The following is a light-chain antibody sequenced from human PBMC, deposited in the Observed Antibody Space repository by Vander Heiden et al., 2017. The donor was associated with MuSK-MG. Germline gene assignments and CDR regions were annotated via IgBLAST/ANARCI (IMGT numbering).Light chain of an antibody. CDR1: QSLGHSDGNTY. CDR2: KIS. CDR3: MQDTQYPHT. J-gene: IGKJ2*01. Sequence: IAMTQTPFSSPVTLGQQASIPFRSRQSLGHSDGNTYLSGRQQKPGQQARLLMYKISNRFYGGPERSSGSRAGTDLTLIISRGEAEDDGVYYCMQDTQYPHTFGQGTKLEIK. V-gene: IGKV2-24*01.